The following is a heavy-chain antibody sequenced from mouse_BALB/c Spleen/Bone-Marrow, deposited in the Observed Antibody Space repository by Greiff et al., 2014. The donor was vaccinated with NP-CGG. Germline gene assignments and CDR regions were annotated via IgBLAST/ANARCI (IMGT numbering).Heavy chain of an antibody. CDR2: IPPNSGHT. CDR3: ARHHRLAYDFED. D-gene: IGHD1-1*01. Sequence: VQLQPSGSVLVRPGASVQLSCKASGYTFTNSWIHWAKQRPGQGLEWIGEIPPNSGHTNYPATFKGKATLTVDTSSSTAYVDRSSLTSEDSAVYYGARHHRLAYDFEDWGQGTTRTDSS. CDR1: GYTFTNSW. V-gene: IGHV1S130*01. J-gene: IGHJ2*01.